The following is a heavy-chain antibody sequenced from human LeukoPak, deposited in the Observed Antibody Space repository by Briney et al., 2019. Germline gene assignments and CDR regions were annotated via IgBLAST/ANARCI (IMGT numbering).Heavy chain of an antibody. CDR1: GFTFSDYY. V-gene: IGHV3-11*06. Sequence: SGGSLRLSCAASGFTFSDYYLTWIRQAPGKGLEWVPYISSSSSDTNYEDSVRGRFTISRDNANKSLYLQMNSLRDEDTAVYYCARVGATWYFQHWGQGALVTVSS. CDR3: ARVGATWYFQH. J-gene: IGHJ1*01. CDR2: ISSSSSDT. D-gene: IGHD1-26*01.